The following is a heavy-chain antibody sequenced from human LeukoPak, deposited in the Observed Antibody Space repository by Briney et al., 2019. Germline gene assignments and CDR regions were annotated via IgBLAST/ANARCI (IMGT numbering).Heavy chain of an antibody. CDR2: ISTSSYI. CDR3: ARGTAVTKNAFDI. D-gene: IGHD4-17*01. Sequence: GGSLRLSCAASGFTFSSYSINWVRQAPEKGLEWVSSISTSSYIYYADSVKGRFTISRDNAKNSLYLQMNSLRAEDTAVYYCARGTAVTKNAFDIWGQGTMVTVSS. V-gene: IGHV3-21*01. CDR1: GFTFSSYS. J-gene: IGHJ3*02.